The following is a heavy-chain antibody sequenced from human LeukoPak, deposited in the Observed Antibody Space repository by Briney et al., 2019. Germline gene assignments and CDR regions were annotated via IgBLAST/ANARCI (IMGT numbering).Heavy chain of an antibody. V-gene: IGHV3-74*01. J-gene: IGHJ4*02. Sequence: GGSLRLSCVVSEFTFSTYSMNWVRQAPGKGLVWVSRIKSDGGLTNYADSVKGRFTIFRDNTKNTLYLQLNSLRAEDTAVYYCATGNYNRPFDYWGQGTLVTVSS. CDR3: ATGNYNRPFDY. D-gene: IGHD1-7*01. CDR1: EFTFSTYS. CDR2: IKSDGGLT.